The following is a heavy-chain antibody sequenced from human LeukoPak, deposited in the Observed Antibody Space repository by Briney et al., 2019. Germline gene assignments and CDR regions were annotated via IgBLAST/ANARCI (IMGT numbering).Heavy chain of an antibody. CDR1: GFTFSNYA. D-gene: IGHD3-10*01. CDR2: ISGRGGST. CDR3: AKDTSSSGSYFDY. V-gene: IGHV3-23*01. J-gene: IGHJ4*02. Sequence: GGSLRLSCVASGFTFSNYAISWVRQAPGKGLEWVSAISGRGGSTYYVDSVKGRFTISRDNSKNTLYLQMNSLRAEDTAVYYCAKDTSSSGSYFDYWGQGTLVTVSS.